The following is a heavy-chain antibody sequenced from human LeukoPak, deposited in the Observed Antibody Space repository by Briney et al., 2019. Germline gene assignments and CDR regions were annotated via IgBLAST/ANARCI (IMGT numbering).Heavy chain of an antibody. J-gene: IGHJ4*02. CDR1: RFTFSSYA. CDR2: ISYDGSNE. CDR3: ERDGRYAYCGGDCYSGFH. D-gene: IGHD2-21*02. Sequence: GGSLRLSCAASRFTFSSYAMHWVRQAPGKGLEWVAVISYDGSNEYYADSVKGRFTISRDNSKNTLYLQMNSLRAEDTAVYYCERDGRYAYCGGDCYSGFHWGQGTLVTVSS. V-gene: IGHV3-30*04.